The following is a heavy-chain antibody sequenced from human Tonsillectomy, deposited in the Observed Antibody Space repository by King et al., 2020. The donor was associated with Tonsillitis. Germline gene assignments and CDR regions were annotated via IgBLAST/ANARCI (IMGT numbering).Heavy chain of an antibody. CDR1: GFTFSTSA. J-gene: IGHJ4*02. D-gene: IGHD3-22*01. Sequence: VQLVESGGGLVQPGGSLRLSCAASGFTFSTSAMSWVRQAPGKGLEWVSAISGSGDSSYYADSVKGRFTIPRDLSKNTLYLQMNSLRADETAVYYCARNGYYYHSSGFYYIDYFDSWGQGTLLTVSS. CDR2: ISGSGDSS. CDR3: ARNGYYYHSSGFYYIDYFDS. V-gene: IGHV3-23*04.